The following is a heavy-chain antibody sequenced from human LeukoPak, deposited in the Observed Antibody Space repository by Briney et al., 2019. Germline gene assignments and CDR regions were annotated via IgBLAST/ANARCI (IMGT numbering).Heavy chain of an antibody. Sequence: GESLKISCKGSGYSFTSYWIGWVRQMPGKGLEWMGIIYPGDSDTRYSPSFQGQVTISADKSISTAYLQWSSLKASDTARYYCARRITIFGVVNYFDYWGQGTLVTVSS. CDR2: IYPGDSDT. V-gene: IGHV5-51*01. J-gene: IGHJ4*02. CDR3: ARRITIFGVVNYFDY. CDR1: GYSFTSYW. D-gene: IGHD3-3*01.